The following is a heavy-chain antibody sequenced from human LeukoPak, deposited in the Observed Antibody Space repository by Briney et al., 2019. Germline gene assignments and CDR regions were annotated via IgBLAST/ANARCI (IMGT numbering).Heavy chain of an antibody. V-gene: IGHV1-24*01. CDR2: FDPEDGET. CDR3: ATGPGQQVPYYDFWSGYYRAEYFQH. CDR1: GYTLTELS. J-gene: IGHJ1*01. D-gene: IGHD3-3*01. Sequence: GASVKVSCKVSGYTLTELSMHWVRQAPGKGLEWMGGFDPEDGETIYAQKFQGRVTMTEDTSTDTAYMELSSLRSEDTAVYYCATGPGQQVPYYDFWSGYYRAEYFQHWGQAPWSPSPQ.